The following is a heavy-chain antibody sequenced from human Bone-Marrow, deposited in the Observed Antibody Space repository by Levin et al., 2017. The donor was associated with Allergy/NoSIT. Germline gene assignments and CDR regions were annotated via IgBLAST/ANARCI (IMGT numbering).Heavy chain of an antibody. CDR3: AYIPVAGLFDY. V-gene: IGHV3-21*01. CDR1: GFTFSSYS. J-gene: IGHJ4*02. D-gene: IGHD6-19*01. CDR2: ISSSSSYI. Sequence: GGSLRLSCAASGFTFSSYSMNWVRQAPGKGLEWVSSISSSSSYIYYADSVKGRFTISRDNAKNSLYLQMNSLRAEDTAVYYCAYIPVAGLFDYWGQGTLVTVSS.